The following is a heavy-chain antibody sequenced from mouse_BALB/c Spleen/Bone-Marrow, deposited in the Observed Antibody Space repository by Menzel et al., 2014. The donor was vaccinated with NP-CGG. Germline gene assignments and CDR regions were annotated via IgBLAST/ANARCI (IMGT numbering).Heavy chain of an antibody. J-gene: IGHJ4*01. CDR3: ARNDYGNPHYAMDY. V-gene: IGHV2-4*02. CDR1: GFSVISYG. Sequence: VHLVESGPGLVQPSQSLLITCTVSGFSVISYGVHWVRQPPGKGLEWLGVIWSGGSTDYNAAFISRLSISKDNSKSQVFFKMNSLQADDTAIYYCARNDYGNPHYAMDYWGQGTSVTVSS. CDR2: IWSGGST. D-gene: IGHD2-1*01.